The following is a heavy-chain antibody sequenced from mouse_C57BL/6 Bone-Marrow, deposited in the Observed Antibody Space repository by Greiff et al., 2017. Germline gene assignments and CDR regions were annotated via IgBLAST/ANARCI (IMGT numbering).Heavy chain of an antibody. J-gene: IGHJ3*01. CDR3: ARHGMVTRAWFAY. CDR2: ISSGGSYT. Sequence: EVQGVESGGDLVKPGGSLKLPCAASGFTFSSYGMSWVRQTPDKRLAWVATISSGGSYTYYPDSVKGRFTITRDNAKNTLYLQMSSLKSEDTAMYYCARHGMVTRAWFAYWGQGTLVTVSA. CDR1: GFTFSSYG. V-gene: IGHV5-6*01. D-gene: IGHD2-3*01.